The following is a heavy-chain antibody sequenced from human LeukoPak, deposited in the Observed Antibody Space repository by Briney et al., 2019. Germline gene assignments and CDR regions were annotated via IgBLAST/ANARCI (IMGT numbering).Heavy chain of an antibody. CDR2: IYSRGDT. Sequence: GGSLRLSCAASEFIVSINYMTWVRQAPGKGLEWVSLIYSRGDTKYADSVKGRFTISRDNSKNTLYLQMSSLRTEDTAVYYCAREYYYDSSGYPFDYWGQGTLVTVSS. D-gene: IGHD3-22*01. CDR1: EFIVSINY. CDR3: AREYYYDSSGYPFDY. V-gene: IGHV3-66*01. J-gene: IGHJ4*02.